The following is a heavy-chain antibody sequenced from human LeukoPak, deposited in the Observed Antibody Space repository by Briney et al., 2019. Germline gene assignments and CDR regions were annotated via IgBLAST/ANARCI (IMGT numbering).Heavy chain of an antibody. V-gene: IGHV3-48*02. J-gene: IGHJ4*02. Sequence: GGSLRLSCAASEFAFSTYNMNWVRQAPGKGLEWVSYISTGSSTTYYADSVKGRFTISRDNVENSLYLQMNSLRDEDTAVYYCARAAAGYSVNYFDYWGQGTLVTVSS. CDR2: ISTGSSTT. CDR1: EFAFSTYN. D-gene: IGHD6-13*01. CDR3: ARAAAGYSVNYFDY.